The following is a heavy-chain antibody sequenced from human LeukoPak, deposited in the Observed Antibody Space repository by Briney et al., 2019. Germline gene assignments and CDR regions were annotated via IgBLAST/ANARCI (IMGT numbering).Heavy chain of an antibody. J-gene: IGHJ6*03. Sequence: SETLSLTCAVSGYSISSGYYWGWIRQPPGKGLEWIGSIYHSGSTYYNPSLKSRVTMSVDTSKNQFSLKLSSVTAADTAVYYCARDFGIAARHTYYYYMDVWGKGTTVTVSS. V-gene: IGHV4-38-2*02. CDR2: IYHSGST. CDR3: ARDFGIAARHTYYYYMDV. CDR1: GYSISSGYY. D-gene: IGHD6-6*01.